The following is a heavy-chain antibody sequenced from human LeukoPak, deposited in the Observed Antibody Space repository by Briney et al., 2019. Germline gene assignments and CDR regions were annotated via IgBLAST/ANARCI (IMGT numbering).Heavy chain of an antibody. Sequence: GGSLRLSCAASGFTFSSYWMHWVRQAPGKGLEWVSYISSSGSTIYYADSVKGRFTISRDNAKNSLYLQMNSLRAEDTAVYYCARDTASEITMVRGVEFDYWGQGTLVTVSS. CDR3: ARDTASEITMVRGVEFDY. V-gene: IGHV3-48*04. CDR2: ISSSGSTI. CDR1: GFTFSSYW. D-gene: IGHD3-10*01. J-gene: IGHJ4*02.